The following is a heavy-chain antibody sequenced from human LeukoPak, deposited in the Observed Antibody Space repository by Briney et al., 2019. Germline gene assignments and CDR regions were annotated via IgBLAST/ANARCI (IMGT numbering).Heavy chain of an antibody. V-gene: IGHV4-4*07. CDR1: GGSISSYY. CDR2: IYTSGST. Sequence: SETLSLTCTVSGGSISSYYWSWIRQPAGKGLEWIGRIYTSGSTNYNPSLKSRVTMSVDTSKNQFSLKLSSVTAADTAVYYCARHHTQLWLGGWFDPWGQGTLVTVSS. CDR3: ARHHTQLWLGGWFDP. D-gene: IGHD5-18*01. J-gene: IGHJ5*02.